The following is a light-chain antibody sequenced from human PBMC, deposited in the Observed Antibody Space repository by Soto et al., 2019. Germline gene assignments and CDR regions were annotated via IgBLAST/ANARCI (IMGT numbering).Light chain of an antibody. Sequence: EIVMTQSPATLSVSPGERATLSCRASQSVSNTLAWYQQKPGQPPRLLIYGASVRATGVPARFSGSGSGTEFTLTISSLQSEEFAVYYCQQYNSWPTFGPGTKVDIK. V-gene: IGKV3-15*01. CDR3: QQYNSWPT. CDR2: GAS. CDR1: QSVSNT. J-gene: IGKJ3*01.